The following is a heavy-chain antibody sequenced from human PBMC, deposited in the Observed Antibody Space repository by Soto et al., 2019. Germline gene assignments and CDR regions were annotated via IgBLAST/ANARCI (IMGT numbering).Heavy chain of an antibody. V-gene: IGHV4-4*02. Sequence: KTSETLSLTWAVSGGSADDDPWWSWLCQSPGKGLEWIGEIFRTGATHYNPSLKSRSTISVDKSKNQFSLRLTSVTAADTALYYGVSYGSGNYYSGYSFDFWSQGSLVT. CDR3: VSYGSGNYYSGYSFDF. J-gene: IGHJ4*02. CDR1: GGSADDDPW. D-gene: IGHD3-10*01. CDR2: IFRTGAT.